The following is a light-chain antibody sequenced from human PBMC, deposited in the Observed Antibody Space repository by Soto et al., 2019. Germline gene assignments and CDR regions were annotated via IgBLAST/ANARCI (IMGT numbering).Light chain of an antibody. CDR1: QSVSSSY. Sequence: EIVFTQSPGTQSLSPGERSTLSCRAIQSVSSSYLAWYQQKPGQVPRLLIYGASTRATGIPARFSGSGSGTEFTLTISSLQSEDFAVYYCQQYNKWPPETFGQGTKVDNK. CDR2: GAS. CDR3: QQYNKWPPET. V-gene: IGKV3-15*01. J-gene: IGKJ1*01.